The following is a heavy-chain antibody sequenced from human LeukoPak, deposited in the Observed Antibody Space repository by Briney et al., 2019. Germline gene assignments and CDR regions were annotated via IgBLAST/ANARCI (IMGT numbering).Heavy chain of an antibody. Sequence: SETLSLTCTVSGGSISSSGYYWGWLRQPPGKGLEWIVSIYYSGSNYYNPSLNSRVTISVDTSKNQFSLRLSSVTAADTAVYYCARGPYYFDSWGPGTLVTVSS. CDR1: GGSISSSGYY. V-gene: IGHV4-39*07. CDR2: IYYSGSN. J-gene: IGHJ4*02. CDR3: ARGPYYFDS.